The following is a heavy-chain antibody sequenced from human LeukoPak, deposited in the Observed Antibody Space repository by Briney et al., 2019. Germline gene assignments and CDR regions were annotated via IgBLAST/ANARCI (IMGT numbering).Heavy chain of an antibody. CDR3: AKDADTATIIYWYFDL. D-gene: IGHD5-18*01. CDR1: GFTFSTYG. Sequence: ETSLRRSCVASGFTFSTYGMHWVRQAPGKGLEWVAVISDDGSNTYYADSVKGRFTISRDNSKNTLYLQLNSLRAEDTAVYYCAKDADTATIIYWYFDLWGRGTLVTVSS. V-gene: IGHV3-30*18. J-gene: IGHJ2*01. CDR2: ISDDGSNT.